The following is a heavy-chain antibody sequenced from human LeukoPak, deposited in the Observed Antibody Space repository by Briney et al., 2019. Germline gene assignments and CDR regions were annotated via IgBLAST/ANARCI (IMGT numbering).Heavy chain of an antibody. CDR1: GFTFSHYA. CDR3: AKDRGFSRSWFDY. CDR2: IINSGTYT. Sequence: GGSLRLSCAASGFTFSHYAMGWVRQAPGKGLEWVSGIINSGTYTYYADSVQGRFIISRDNSNNTLYLQMNSLRAEDTATYYCAKDRGFSRSWFDYWGQATLVTVSS. J-gene: IGHJ5*01. V-gene: IGHV3-23*01.